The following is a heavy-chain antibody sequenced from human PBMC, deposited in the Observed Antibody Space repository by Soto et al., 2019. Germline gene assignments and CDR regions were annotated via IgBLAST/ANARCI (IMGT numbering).Heavy chain of an antibody. CDR1: GFTFSSYA. D-gene: IGHD2-15*01. CDR3: VKDRFGGTSGYFDS. CDR2: ISSNGGSI. J-gene: IGHJ4*02. V-gene: IGHV3-64D*08. Sequence: EVQVVEAGGGLVQPGGSLRLSCSASGFTFSSYALHWVRQAPGKGLEYVSGISSNGGSIFYADSVKGRFNISRDNSKNILYLQMNGLRADDTAVYSCVKDRFGGTSGYFDSWGQGTLVTVSS.